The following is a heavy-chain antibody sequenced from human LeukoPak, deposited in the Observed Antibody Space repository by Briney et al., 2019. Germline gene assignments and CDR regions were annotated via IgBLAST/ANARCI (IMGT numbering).Heavy chain of an antibody. CDR2: ISYDGSNK. CDR1: GFTFSSYA. D-gene: IGHD6-13*01. CDR3: ARVTSAAGTGYFDY. V-gene: IGHV3-30-3*01. Sequence: GGSLRLSCAASGFTFSSYAMHWVRQAPGKGLEWVAVISYDGSNKYYADSVKGRFTISRDNSKNTLYLQTNSLRAEDTAVYYCARVTSAAGTGYFDYWGQGTLVTVSS. J-gene: IGHJ4*02.